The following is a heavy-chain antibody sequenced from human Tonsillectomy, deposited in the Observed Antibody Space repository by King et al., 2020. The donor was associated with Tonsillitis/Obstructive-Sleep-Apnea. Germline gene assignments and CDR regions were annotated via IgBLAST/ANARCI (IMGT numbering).Heavy chain of an antibody. CDR3: AFPGHDSSGYYY. CDR1: GGTFSSYA. J-gene: IGHJ4*02. Sequence: VQLVESGAEVKKPGSSVKVSCKASGGTFSSYAISWVRQAPGQGLEWMGRIIPILGIANYAQKFQGRVTITADKSTSTAYMELSSLRSEDTAVYYCAFPGHDSSGYYYWGQGTLVTVSS. V-gene: IGHV1-69*09. D-gene: IGHD3-22*01. CDR2: IIPILGIA.